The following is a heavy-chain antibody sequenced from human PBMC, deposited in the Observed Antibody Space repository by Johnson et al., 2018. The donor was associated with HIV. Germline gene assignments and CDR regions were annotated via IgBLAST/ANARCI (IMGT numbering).Heavy chain of an antibody. CDR1: GFTVSSNY. CDR2: IYSGGRT. J-gene: IGHJ3*02. CDR3: ASPDYERYYGAFDI. D-gene: IGHD3-10*01. Sequence: VESGGGLVQPGGSLRLSCAASGFTVSSNYMSWVRQAPGKGLEWVSVIYSGGRTYYADSVKGRFTISRDNSKNTLYLQMNSLRAEDTAVYYCASPDYERYYGAFDIWGQGTMVTVSS. V-gene: IGHV3-66*01.